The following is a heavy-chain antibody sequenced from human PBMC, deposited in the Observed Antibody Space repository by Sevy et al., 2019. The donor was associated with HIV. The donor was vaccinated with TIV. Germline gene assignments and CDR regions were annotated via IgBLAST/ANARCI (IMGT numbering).Heavy chain of an antibody. V-gene: IGHV3-21*01. Sequence: GGSLRLSCAASGFAFSSYTMNWVRQAPGKGLEWVSSISSSSDYIYYADSVRGRFTISRDKAKKSLYLQMNSLRAEDTAVYYCARDGLGSGTSQNWFDPWGQGTLVTVSS. CDR2: ISSSSDYI. D-gene: IGHD3-10*01. J-gene: IGHJ5*02. CDR1: GFAFSSYT. CDR3: ARDGLGSGTSQNWFDP.